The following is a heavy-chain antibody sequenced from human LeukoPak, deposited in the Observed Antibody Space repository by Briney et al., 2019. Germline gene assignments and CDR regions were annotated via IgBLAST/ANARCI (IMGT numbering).Heavy chain of an antibody. CDR3: AREQLYSGYYGLDV. CDR1: GFTFSSFA. J-gene: IGHJ6*02. Sequence: GGSLRLSCAASGFTFSSFAVHWVRQAPGKGLEWVALISYDGNNNYYADSVRGRFTISRDNSKNTVNLQVNSLRPEDTAVYYCAREQLYSGYYGLDVWGQGTALTVSS. CDR2: ISYDGNNN. D-gene: IGHD2-21*01. V-gene: IGHV3-30-3*01.